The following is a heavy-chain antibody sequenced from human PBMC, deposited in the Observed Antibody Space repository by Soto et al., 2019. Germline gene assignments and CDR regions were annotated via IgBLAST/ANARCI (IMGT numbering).Heavy chain of an antibody. V-gene: IGHV3-30-3*01. Sequence: GGSLRLSCAASGFTFSSYAMHWVRQAPGKGLEWVALISYDGSDKDYADSVKGRFTISRDNSRNTLFLQMNSLRAEDTAVYYCARDSYGGPTPAYGMDVWGQGTTVTVSS. CDR1: GFTFSSYA. CDR3: ARDSYGGPTPAYGMDV. CDR2: ISYDGSDK. J-gene: IGHJ6*02. D-gene: IGHD4-17*01.